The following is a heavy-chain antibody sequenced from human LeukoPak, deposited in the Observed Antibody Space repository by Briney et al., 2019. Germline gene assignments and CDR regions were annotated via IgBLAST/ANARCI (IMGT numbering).Heavy chain of an antibody. J-gene: IGHJ5*02. Sequence: VASVKVSCKASGYTFTSYDINWVRQATGQGLEWMGWMNPNSGNTGYAQKFQGRVTMTRNTSISTAYMELSSLRSEDTAVYYRARGRGIAVAGTRFDPWGQGTLVTVSS. CDR3: ARGRGIAVAGTRFDP. V-gene: IGHV1-8*01. D-gene: IGHD6-19*01. CDR1: GYTFTSYD. CDR2: MNPNSGNT.